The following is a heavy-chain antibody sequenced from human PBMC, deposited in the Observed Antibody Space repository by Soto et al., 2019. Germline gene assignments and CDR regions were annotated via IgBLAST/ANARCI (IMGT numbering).Heavy chain of an antibody. D-gene: IGHD3-22*01. CDR3: ARDAPPLAYYYDPNWFDP. CDR1: GFTFSSYS. V-gene: IGHV3-48*02. J-gene: IGHJ5*02. Sequence: GGSLRLSCAGPGFTFSSYSMNWGRPAPGKGLEWVSYISSSSSTIYYADSVKGRFTISRDNAKNSLYLQMNSLRDEDTAVYYCARDAPPLAYYYDPNWFDPWGQGTLVTVS. CDR2: ISSSSSTI.